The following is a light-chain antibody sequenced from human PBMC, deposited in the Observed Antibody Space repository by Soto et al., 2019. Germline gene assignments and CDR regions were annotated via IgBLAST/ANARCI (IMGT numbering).Light chain of an antibody. CDR2: AAY. CDR1: QSIRYW. V-gene: IGKV1-6*01. CDR3: LQDYNYPWT. J-gene: IGKJ1*01. Sequence: IQMTQSPSSLSASVGDRVTITCRASQSIRYWLAWFQQKAGKAPKLLIYAAYSLQSGVTSRFSGSGSGTDFTLTISSLQPEDFATYYCLQDYNYPWTFGPGTKVDIK.